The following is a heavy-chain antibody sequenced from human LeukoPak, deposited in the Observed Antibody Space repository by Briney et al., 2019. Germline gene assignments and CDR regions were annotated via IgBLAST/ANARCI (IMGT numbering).Heavy chain of an antibody. CDR2: VNPGDSSA. CDR3: ATRETTGRFRIDF. CDR1: AYTFSNYW. V-gene: IGHV5-51*01. D-gene: IGHD2-8*02. J-gene: IGHJ4*02. Sequence: GESLNISCEASAYTFSNYWIGRVRQMPGKGLEWMGIVNPGDSSARYSPSFQGQVTISADKSINTAFLQWNSLKASDTAMYYCATRETTGRFRIDFWGQGTLVTVSS.